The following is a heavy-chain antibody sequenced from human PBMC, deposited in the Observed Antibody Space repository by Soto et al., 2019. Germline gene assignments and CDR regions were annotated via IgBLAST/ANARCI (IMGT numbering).Heavy chain of an antibody. D-gene: IGHD1-1*01. Sequence: SETLSLTCKVSGASVSSYYWGWIRQPPGKGLEWIGQIYHSGTTNYNPSLMSRVTISVDTSKDHFSLTLSSVTAADTAVYYCARSREPTPIRPVYFDFWGQGLQVTVYS. CDR2: IYHSGTT. V-gene: IGHV4-59*02. J-gene: IGHJ4*02. CDR1: GASVSSYY. CDR3: ARSREPTPIRPVYFDF.